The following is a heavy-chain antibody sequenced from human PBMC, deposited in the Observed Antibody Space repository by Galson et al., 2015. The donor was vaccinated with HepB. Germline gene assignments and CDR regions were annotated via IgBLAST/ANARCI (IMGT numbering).Heavy chain of an antibody. CDR1: GFTFSSYS. V-gene: IGHV3-48*01. Sequence: SLRLSCAASGFTFSSYSMNWVRQAPGRGLEWVSLISGRSTNISYADSVKGRFTITRDNARNSLYLQMNSLRTEDTAVYYCARGDGGSRSYDILTGYNIYNYGMDVWGQGTTVTVSS. J-gene: IGHJ6*02. CDR2: ISGRSTNI. D-gene: IGHD3-9*01. CDR3: ARGDGGSRSYDILTGYNIYNYGMDV.